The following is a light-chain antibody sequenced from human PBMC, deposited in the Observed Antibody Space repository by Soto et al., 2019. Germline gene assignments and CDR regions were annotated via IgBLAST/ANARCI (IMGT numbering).Light chain of an antibody. V-gene: IGKV2-28*01. Sequence: DIVMTQSPLSLPVTPGEPASISCRSSQSLLHRNGYNYLDWYLQKPGQSPQLLIYLGSHRASGVPDRCSGSGSGKDFTLKISRVEAEDVGVYYCMQALQTSPLTFGGGTMVEIK. CDR2: LGS. CDR1: QSLLHRNGYNY. J-gene: IGKJ4*01. CDR3: MQALQTSPLT.